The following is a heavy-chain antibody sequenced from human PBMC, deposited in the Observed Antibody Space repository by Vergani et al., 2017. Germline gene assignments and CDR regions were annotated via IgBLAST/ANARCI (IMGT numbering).Heavy chain of an antibody. CDR2: IDPSDSYT. J-gene: IGHJ6*02. CDR3: GRRQVVPTNYYYYGMDV. D-gene: IGHD2-15*01. Sequence: EVQLVESGGGLVQPGESLRISCKGSGYSFTSYWISWVRQMPGKGLEWMGRIDPSDSYTNYSPSFQGHVTISADKSISTAYLPWSSLKASDTAMYYCGRRQVVPTNYYYYGMDVWGQGTTVTVSS. V-gene: IGHV5-10-1*01. CDR1: GYSFTSYW.